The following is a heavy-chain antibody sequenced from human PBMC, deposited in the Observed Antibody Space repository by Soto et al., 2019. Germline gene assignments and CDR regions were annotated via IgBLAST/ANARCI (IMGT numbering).Heavy chain of an antibody. V-gene: IGHV3-30*18. CDR3: VKVRGSKVVVTAPFDY. Sequence: QVQLVESGGGVVQPGRSLRLSCAASGFTFSSYGMHWVRQAPGKGLEWVAVISYDGSNKYYADSVKGRFTISRDNSKNTLYLQMNSLRAEDTAVYYCVKVRGSKVVVTAPFDYWGQGTLVTVSS. J-gene: IGHJ4*02. D-gene: IGHD2-21*02. CDR2: ISYDGSNK. CDR1: GFTFSSYG.